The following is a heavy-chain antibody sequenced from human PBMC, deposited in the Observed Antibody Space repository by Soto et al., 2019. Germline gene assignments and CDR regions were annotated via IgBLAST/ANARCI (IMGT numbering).Heavy chain of an antibody. V-gene: IGHV4-34*02. CDR2: INHSGNA. J-gene: IGHJ2*01. Sequence: QVQLQQWGAGLLKPSETLSLTCAVYGGSFSGYYWTWIRQPPGEGPEWIGDINHSGNANQIPSLKSRVTLSVDTSKNQFSLNLRSVTAADAAVYYCAREVVVPAAKKFDLWGRGTLVTVSS. D-gene: IGHD2-2*01. CDR3: AREVVVPAAKKFDL. CDR1: GGSFSGYY.